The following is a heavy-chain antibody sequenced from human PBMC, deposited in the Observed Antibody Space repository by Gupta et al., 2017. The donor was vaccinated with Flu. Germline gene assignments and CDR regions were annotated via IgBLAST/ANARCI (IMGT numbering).Heavy chain of an antibody. D-gene: IGHD2-2*01. CDR2: IYSGGST. CDR1: GFTVSSNY. V-gene: IGHV3-53*04. Sequence: EVQLVESGGGLVQPGGSLRLSCAASGFTVSSNYMSWVRQAPGKGLEWVSVIYSGGSTSYADSVKGRFTISRHKSKNTLYLQMNSLRAEDTAVYYCARGMSGPQVPAAMWAYRTHNWFDPWGQGTLVTVSS. CDR3: ARGMSGPQVPAAMWAYRTHNWFDP. J-gene: IGHJ5*02.